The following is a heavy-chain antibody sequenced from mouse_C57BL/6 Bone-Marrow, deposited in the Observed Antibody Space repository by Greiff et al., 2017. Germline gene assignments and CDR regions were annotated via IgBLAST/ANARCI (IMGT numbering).Heavy chain of an antibody. CDR3: ARNYYGSSYWFAY. CDR1: GYTFTSYW. J-gene: IGHJ3*01. Sequence: QVQLQQSGAELVRPGTSVKLSCKASGYTFTSYWMHWVKQRPGQGLEWIGVIDPSDSYTNYNQKFKGKATLTVDTSSSTAYMQLSSLTSEDSAVYYCARNYYGSSYWFAYWGQGTLVTVSA. D-gene: IGHD1-1*01. CDR2: IDPSDSYT. V-gene: IGHV1-59*01.